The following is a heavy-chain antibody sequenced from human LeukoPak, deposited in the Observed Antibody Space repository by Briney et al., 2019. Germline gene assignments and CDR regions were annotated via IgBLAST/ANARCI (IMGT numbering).Heavy chain of an antibody. CDR1: GYTFTSYY. V-gene: IGHV1-46*04. CDR3: ARDHRTYYYDSSGTFDY. CDR2: IKPSGGST. J-gene: IGHJ4*02. D-gene: IGHD3-22*01. Sequence: GGSVRVSCKASGYTFTSYYMHWVRQAPGQELEGIGLIKPSGGSTNYAQRMQGRVTITRETSTRTVYMEMSRLRCDETAVYYCARDHRTYYYDSSGTFDYWGQGTLVTLSS.